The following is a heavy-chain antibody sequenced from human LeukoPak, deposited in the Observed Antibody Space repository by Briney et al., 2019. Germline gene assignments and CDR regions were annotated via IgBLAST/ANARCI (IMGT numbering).Heavy chain of an antibody. CDR3: ARGGGSGMDV. J-gene: IGHJ6*02. Sequence: PSETLSLTCAVYGGSFSGYYWSWIRQPAGKGLEWIGRIYTGGSTNYNPSLKSRVTMSVDTSKNQFSLKLSSVTAADTAVYYCARGGGSGMDVWGQGTTVTVSS. CDR2: IYTGGST. D-gene: IGHD1-26*01. CDR1: GGSFSGYY. V-gene: IGHV4-59*10.